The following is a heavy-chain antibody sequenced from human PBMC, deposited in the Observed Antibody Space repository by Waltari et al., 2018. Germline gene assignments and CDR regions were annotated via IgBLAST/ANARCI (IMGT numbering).Heavy chain of an antibody. CDR2: IYSGGSI. Sequence: EVQLEESGGGLIQPGGSLRLSCAAPGFTVSSNYMSWVRQAPGKGLEWGSVIYSGGSIYYADSVKGRFTISRGNSKNTVYLQMNSLRVEDTAVYYCAREAPGYFDLWGRGTLVTVSS. CDR1: GFTVSSNY. V-gene: IGHV3-53*01. J-gene: IGHJ2*01. CDR3: AREAPGYFDL.